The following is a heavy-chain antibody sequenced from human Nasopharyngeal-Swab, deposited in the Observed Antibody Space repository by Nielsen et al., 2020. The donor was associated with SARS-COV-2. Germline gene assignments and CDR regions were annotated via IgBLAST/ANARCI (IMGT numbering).Heavy chain of an antibody. CDR1: GGSINSSSYY. Sequence: SETLSLTCTVSGGSINSSSYYWGWIRQPPGKGLEWIGRIYYSGSTYYNPSLESRVTISVDTSKNQFSLKLSSVTAADTAVYYCAISGWYYAFDIWGQGTMVTVSS. D-gene: IGHD6-19*01. J-gene: IGHJ3*02. CDR2: IYYSGST. CDR3: AISGWYYAFDI. V-gene: IGHV4-39*07.